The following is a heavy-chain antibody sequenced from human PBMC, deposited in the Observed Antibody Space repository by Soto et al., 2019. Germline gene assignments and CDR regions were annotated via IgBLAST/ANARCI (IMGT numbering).Heavy chain of an antibody. Sequence: LRLSCAASGFTFSSYAMSWVRQAPGKGLEWVSAISGSADSTYYAGSVKGRFTISRGNSKNTLFLQMSSLRAEDTAVYYCAKTMVRGLIQTPFDYWGQGTLVTVSS. CDR3: AKTMVRGLIQTPFDY. CDR2: ISGSADST. CDR1: GFTFSSYA. D-gene: IGHD3-10*01. V-gene: IGHV3-23*01. J-gene: IGHJ4*02.